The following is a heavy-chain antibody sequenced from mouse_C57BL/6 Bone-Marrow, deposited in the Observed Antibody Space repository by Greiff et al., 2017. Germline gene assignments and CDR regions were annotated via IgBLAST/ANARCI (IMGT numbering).Heavy chain of an antibody. CDR3: AIEDDGYYEGMDY. Sequence: SGAELMKPGASVKLSCKATGYTFTGYWIEWVKQRPGHGLEWIGRIHPSDSDTNYNQKFKGKATLTVDKSSSTAYMQLSSLTSEDSAVYYCAIEDDGYYEGMDYWGQGTSVTVSS. CDR1: GYTFTGYW. J-gene: IGHJ4*01. D-gene: IGHD2-3*01. CDR2: IHPSDSDT. V-gene: IGHV1-74*04.